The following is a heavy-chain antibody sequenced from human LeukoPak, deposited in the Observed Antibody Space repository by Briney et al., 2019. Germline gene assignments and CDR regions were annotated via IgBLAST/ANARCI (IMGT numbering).Heavy chain of an antibody. J-gene: IGHJ3*02. Sequence: GGSLRLSCAASGFTFSSYAMSWVRQAPGKGLEWVSAISGSGGSTYYADSVKGRFTISRDNSKNTLYLQMNSLRAEDTAVYYCAKGGRYYDFWSGYWALDAFDIWGQGTMVSVSS. CDR3: AKGGRYYDFWSGYWALDAFDI. V-gene: IGHV3-23*01. CDR1: GFTFSSYA. D-gene: IGHD3-3*01. CDR2: ISGSGGST.